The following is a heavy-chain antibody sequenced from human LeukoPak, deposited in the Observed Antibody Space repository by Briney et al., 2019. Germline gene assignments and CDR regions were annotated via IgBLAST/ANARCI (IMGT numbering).Heavy chain of an antibody. J-gene: IGHJ6*02. CDR2: IYPADSDT. CDR3: AAALGIGYYSGVDV. D-gene: IGHD3-16*01. CDR1: GYSFTTYW. V-gene: IGHV5-51*01. Sequence: GEFLKISCKGSGYSFTTYWLAWVRQMPGKGLEWMGIIYPADSDTIYSPSFQGQVTMSADKSISTAYLQWSSLKASDTAMYYCAAALGIGYYSGVDVWGQGTTVAVSS.